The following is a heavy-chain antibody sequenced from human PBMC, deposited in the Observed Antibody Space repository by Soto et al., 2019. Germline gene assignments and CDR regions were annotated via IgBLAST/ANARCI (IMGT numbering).Heavy chain of an antibody. D-gene: IGHD4-4*01. CDR2: ISTHNGNT. CDR1: GYTFIRYG. V-gene: IGHV1-18*01. J-gene: IGHJ6*02. CDR3: ASSYSNYALIDYYYYGMDV. Sequence: ASVKVSCKASGYTFIRYGISWVRQAPGQGLEWMGWISTHNGNTYYAQNFQGRVTITRDTSASTAYMELSSLRSEDTAVYYCASSYSNYALIDYYYYGMDVWGQGTTVTVSS.